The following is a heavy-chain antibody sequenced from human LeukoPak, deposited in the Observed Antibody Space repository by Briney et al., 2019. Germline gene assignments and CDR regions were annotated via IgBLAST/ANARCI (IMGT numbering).Heavy chain of an antibody. Sequence: ASVKVSCKASGYTFTSYYMHWVRQAPGQGLEWMGIINPSGGSKSYAQKFQGRVTMTRDTSTSTVYMELSSLRSEDTAVYYCARDLDFWSGYPKNWFDPWGQGTLVTVSS. V-gene: IGHV1-46*01. D-gene: IGHD3-3*01. CDR1: GYTFTSYY. CDR2: INPSGGSK. J-gene: IGHJ5*02. CDR3: ARDLDFWSGYPKNWFDP.